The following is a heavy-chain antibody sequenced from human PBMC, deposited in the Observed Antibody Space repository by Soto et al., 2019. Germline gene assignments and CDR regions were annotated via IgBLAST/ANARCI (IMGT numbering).Heavy chain of an antibody. Sequence: TLSLACIVSGDPISNTTYYWAWVRQAPGKGLEWVGSIYFSGSGTSHYNPSLKSRVTISVDTSKNQFSLKLSSVTAADTAVYYCARQSYSFGTSGYYPFDGWGQGTLVTVSS. J-gene: IGHJ4*02. CDR3: ARQSYSFGTSGYYPFDG. CDR1: GDPISNTTYY. V-gene: IGHV4-39*01. CDR2: IYFSGSGTS. D-gene: IGHD3-22*01.